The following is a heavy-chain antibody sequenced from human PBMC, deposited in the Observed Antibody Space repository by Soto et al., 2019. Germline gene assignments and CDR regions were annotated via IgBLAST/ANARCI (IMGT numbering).Heavy chain of an antibody. D-gene: IGHD3-16*01. CDR1: GDSITNNHW. J-gene: IGHJ6*02. CDR3: ASKLGPYYYGLDV. V-gene: IGHV4-4*02. Sequence: QMQLRESGPGLVRPSGTLSLTCTVYGDSITNNHWWSWVRQPPGKGPELIGEIYHTGSANYNPSLKSRVAISADKSKNQFSLRLNSVTAADTAVYYCASKLGPYYYGLDVWGQGTKVTVSS. CDR2: IYHTGSA.